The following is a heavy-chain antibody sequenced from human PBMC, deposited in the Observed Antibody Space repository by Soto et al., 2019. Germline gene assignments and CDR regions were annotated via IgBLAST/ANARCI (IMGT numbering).Heavy chain of an antibody. J-gene: IGHJ4*02. CDR3: ARGRYGDY. V-gene: IGHV1-18*01. Sequence: QVHVVQSGAEVKKPGASVKVSCKGSGYAFTTYGITWVRQAPGQGLEWMGWISAHNGNTNYAQKLQVRVTVTRDTSTSTAYMELRSLRSDDTAVYYCARGRYGDYWGQGALVTVSS. CDR1: GYAFTTYG. D-gene: IGHD1-1*01. CDR2: ISAHNGNT.